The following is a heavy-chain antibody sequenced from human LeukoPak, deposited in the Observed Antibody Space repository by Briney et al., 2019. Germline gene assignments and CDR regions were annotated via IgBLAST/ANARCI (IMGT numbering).Heavy chain of an antibody. V-gene: IGHV4-38-2*02. J-gene: IGHJ2*01. Sequence: PSETLSLTCTVSGYSISSGYYWGWLRPPPGKGLEGIGIIYHSGSTYYNPSLKSRVTISVDTSKNQFSLKLSSVTAADTAVYYCARDLSGWASPIRRYWYFDLWGRGTLVTVSS. D-gene: IGHD6-19*01. CDR3: ARDLSGWASPIRRYWYFDL. CDR2: IYHSGST. CDR1: GYSISSGYY.